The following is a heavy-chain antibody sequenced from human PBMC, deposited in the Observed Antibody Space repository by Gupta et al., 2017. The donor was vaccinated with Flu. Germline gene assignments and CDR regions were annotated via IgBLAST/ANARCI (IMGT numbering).Heavy chain of an antibody. CDR1: GGSITSGTYY. D-gene: IGHD6-6*01. CDR3: ARRSVAARRGNWFDP. CDR2: ICHNGDT. Sequence: QVQLQESGPGLVKPSQTLSLTCIVSGGSITSGTYYWSCIRQHPGRGLEWIGYICHNGDTYYSPSLKCRVSISVDTSKNQFSLNMTSATPADTAVYYCARRSVAARRGNWFDPWGQGTLVTVSS. V-gene: IGHV4-31*03. J-gene: IGHJ5*02.